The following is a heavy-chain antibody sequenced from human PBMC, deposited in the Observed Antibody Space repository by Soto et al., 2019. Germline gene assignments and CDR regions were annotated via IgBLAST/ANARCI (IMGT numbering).Heavy chain of an antibody. CDR3: AREGPPDIAWFDP. D-gene: IGHD2-15*01. CDR1: GGTFSIYT. V-gene: IGHV1-69*01. CDR2: GSA. Sequence: QVQLVQSGAEVKKPGSSVKVSCKASGGTFSIYTISWVRQAPGQGLEWMGGSANTAQKFQGRLTVTADESTSTVYLALSSLTSEDTAVYYCAREGPPDIAWFDPWGQVTLVSVSS. J-gene: IGHJ5*02.